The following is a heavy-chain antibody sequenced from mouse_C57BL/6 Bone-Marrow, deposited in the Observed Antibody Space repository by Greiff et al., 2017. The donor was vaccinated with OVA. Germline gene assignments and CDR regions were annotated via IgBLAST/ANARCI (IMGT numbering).Heavy chain of an antibody. CDR3: ARRQRTRYFDV. Sequence: VQLQQSGPELVKPGDSVKISCKASGYSFTGYFMNRVMQSHGKSLEWIGRINPYNGDTFYNQKFKGKATLTVDKSSSTAHMELRSLTSEDSAVYYCARRQRTRYFDVWGTGTTVTVSS. V-gene: IGHV1-20*01. J-gene: IGHJ1*03. CDR1: GYSFTGYF. CDR2: INPYNGDT.